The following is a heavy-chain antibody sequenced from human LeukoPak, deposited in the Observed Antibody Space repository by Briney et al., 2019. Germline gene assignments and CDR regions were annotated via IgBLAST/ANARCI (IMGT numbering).Heavy chain of an antibody. V-gene: IGHV4-39*01. CDR2: IYYSGST. Sequence: PSETLSLTCTVSGGSISSSSYYWGWIRQPPEKGLEWIGSIYYSGSTYYNPSLKSRVTISVDTSKNQFSLKLSSVTAADTAVYYCARQPRYYYDSSGYYLDYWGQGTLVTVSS. CDR1: GGSISSSSYY. CDR3: ARQPRYYYDSSGYYLDY. J-gene: IGHJ4*02. D-gene: IGHD3-22*01.